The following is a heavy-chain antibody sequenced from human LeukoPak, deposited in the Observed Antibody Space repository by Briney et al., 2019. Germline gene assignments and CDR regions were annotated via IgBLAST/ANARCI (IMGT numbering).Heavy chain of an antibody. J-gene: IGHJ6*03. Sequence: SVKVSCKASGGTFSSYAIGWVRQAPGQGLEWMGGIIPIFGTANYAQKFQGRVTITTDESTSTAYMELSSLRSEDTAVYYCARAQYSSSWTPYYYYMDVWGKGTTVTVSS. CDR2: IIPIFGTA. CDR1: GGTFSSYA. D-gene: IGHD6-13*01. CDR3: ARAQYSSSWTPYYYYMDV. V-gene: IGHV1-69*05.